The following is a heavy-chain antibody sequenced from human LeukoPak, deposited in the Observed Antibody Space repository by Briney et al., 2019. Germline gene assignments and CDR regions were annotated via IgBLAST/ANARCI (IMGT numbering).Heavy chain of an antibody. CDR3: ARAHGPEDAFDI. J-gene: IGHJ3*02. Sequence: GGSLRHSCAASGFTVSNNYMSWVRQAPGKGLEWVSVIYSGGSTYYADSVKGRFTISRDNSKNTLYLQMNSLRAEDTAVYYCARAHGPEDAFDIWGQGTMDTVSS. D-gene: IGHD5-24*01. CDR1: GFTVSNNY. CDR2: IYSGGST. V-gene: IGHV3-66*02.